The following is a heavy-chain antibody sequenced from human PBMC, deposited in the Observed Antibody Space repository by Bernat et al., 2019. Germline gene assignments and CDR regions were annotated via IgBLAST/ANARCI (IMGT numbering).Heavy chain of an antibody. CDR3: AKRHGADVYDSDY. CDR1: GFTFSSYG. Sequence: QVQLVESGGGVVQPGRSLRLSCAASGFTFSSYGMHWVRQAPGKGLEWVAVISYDGSNKYYTDSVKGRFTISSDNSKNTLYLQMDGLTYEDTAVYYCAKRHGADVYDSDYWGQGTLVTVSS. CDR2: ISYDGSNK. D-gene: IGHD3-22*01. J-gene: IGHJ4*02. V-gene: IGHV3-30*18.